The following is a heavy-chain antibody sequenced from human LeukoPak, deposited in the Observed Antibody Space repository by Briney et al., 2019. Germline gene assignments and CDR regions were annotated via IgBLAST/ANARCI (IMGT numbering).Heavy chain of an antibody. V-gene: IGHV3-66*01. Sequence: GGSLRLSCAASGFTVSSNHMSWVRQAPGKGLEWISVIYSGGSTYYADSVKGRFTISRDNSKNTLYLQMNSLRVEDTAVYYCARDRYYESSGYYYSDYWGQGTLVTVSS. D-gene: IGHD3-22*01. CDR2: IYSGGST. J-gene: IGHJ4*02. CDR1: GFTVSSNH. CDR3: ARDRYYESSGYYYSDY.